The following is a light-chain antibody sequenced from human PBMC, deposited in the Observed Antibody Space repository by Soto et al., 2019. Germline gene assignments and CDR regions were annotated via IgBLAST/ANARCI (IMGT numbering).Light chain of an antibody. CDR3: QQYYTTPRT. CDR1: RSVLYKSNNKNH. V-gene: IGKV4-1*01. Sequence: DIVMTQSPDSLAVSLGERATMNCKCSRSVLYKSNNKNHLAWYQQKPGQPPQLIIYWASTREFGVPDRFSGSGSGTDFTLTISSLQAEDVAVYYCQQYYTTPRTFGHGTKVEIK. J-gene: IGKJ1*01. CDR2: WAS.